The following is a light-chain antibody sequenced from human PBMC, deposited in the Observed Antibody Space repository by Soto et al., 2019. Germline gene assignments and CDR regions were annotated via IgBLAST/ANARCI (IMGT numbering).Light chain of an antibody. CDR3: QQYNSYPRT. V-gene: IGKV3D-15*01. CDR2: GAS. Sequence: EIVMPQSPATLSVSPGERATLSCRASQSVSSNLAWYQQKPGQAPRLLIYGASTRATGIPARFSGSGSGTEFTLTISSLQPDDFATYYCQQYNSYPRTFGQGTKVDI. CDR1: QSVSSN. J-gene: IGKJ1*01.